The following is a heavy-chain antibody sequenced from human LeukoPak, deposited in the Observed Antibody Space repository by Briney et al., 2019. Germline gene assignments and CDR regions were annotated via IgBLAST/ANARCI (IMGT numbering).Heavy chain of an antibody. V-gene: IGHV3-74*01. CDR2: INSDGNSI. D-gene: IGHD2-15*01. CDR1: GITFSNYW. Sequence: PGGSLRLSCAASGITFSNYWMRWVRQAPGKGLVWISSINSDGNSISYADSVKGRFTISRDNAKNSLYLQMNSLRAEDTAVYYCARDAGYCSGGSCYLGYWGQGTLVTVSS. CDR3: ARDAGYCSGGSCYLGY. J-gene: IGHJ4*02.